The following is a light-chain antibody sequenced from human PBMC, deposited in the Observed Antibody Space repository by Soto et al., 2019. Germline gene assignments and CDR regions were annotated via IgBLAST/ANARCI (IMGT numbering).Light chain of an antibody. Sequence: DIQMTQSPSTLSASVGDRVTITCRASQSISSRLAWYQQKPGKAPKLLIYKASSLESGVTSRFSGSGSGTEFTLTISSLQPDDVATNYCQQYNSYPWTFGQGTKVEIK. V-gene: IGKV1-5*03. CDR3: QQYNSYPWT. J-gene: IGKJ1*01. CDR2: KAS. CDR1: QSISSR.